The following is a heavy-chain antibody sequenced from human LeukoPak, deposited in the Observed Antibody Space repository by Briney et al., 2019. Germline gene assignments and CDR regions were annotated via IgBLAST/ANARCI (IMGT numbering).Heavy chain of an antibody. CDR2: IYHSESV. CDR3: ARDCLSLGAFDI. V-gene: IGHV4-39*02. J-gene: IGHJ3*02. CDR1: GGSVNSRSYY. D-gene: IGHD3-16*01. Sequence: SETLSLTCSVSGGSVNSRSYYWGWIRQSPGKGLEWIGSIYHSESVYYNPSLKSRVTISLDTYKNYFYLTLTSVTAADTAVYYCARDCLSLGAFDIWGLGIKVTVSS.